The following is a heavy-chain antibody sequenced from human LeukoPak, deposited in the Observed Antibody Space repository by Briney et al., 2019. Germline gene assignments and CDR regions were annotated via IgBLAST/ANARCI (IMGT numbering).Heavy chain of an antibody. V-gene: IGHV1-18*04. CDR3: AKVISVATGKYYFDY. CDR2: ISIYNGKT. D-gene: IGHD5-12*01. Sequence: ASVKVSCKASGYTFTGYYMHWVRQAPGQGLEWMGWISIYNGKTNYAQKFRGRATMTTDTSTSTAFMELRSLRSDDTAVYYCAKVISVATGKYYFDYWGQGTLVTVSS. CDR1: GYTFTGYY. J-gene: IGHJ4*02.